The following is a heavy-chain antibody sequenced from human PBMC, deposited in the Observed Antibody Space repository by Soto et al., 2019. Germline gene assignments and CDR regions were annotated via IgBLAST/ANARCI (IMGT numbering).Heavy chain of an antibody. J-gene: IGHJ4*02. D-gene: IGHD2-21*02. V-gene: IGHV3-23*01. CDR3: AKGRASDCPGCTQDY. CDR1: AFTFSSYA. Sequence: EVQLLESGGGLAQPGGSLRLSCAASAFTFSSYAMSWVRQAPGKGLEWVSAVSGSGDSTYYADSVKGRFTISRDNSKNMLYLQMNSLRAEATAVYYCAKGRASDCPGCTQDYWGQGTLVTVSS. CDR2: VSGSGDST.